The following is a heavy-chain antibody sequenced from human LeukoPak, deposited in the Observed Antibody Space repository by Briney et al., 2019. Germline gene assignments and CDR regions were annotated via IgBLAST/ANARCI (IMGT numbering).Heavy chain of an antibody. D-gene: IGHD1-26*01. Sequence: SSETLSLTCTVSGGSISSGGYYWSWIRQHPGKGLEWIGYIYYSGSTYYNPSLKSRVTISVDTSKNQFSLKLSSVTAADTAVYYCAKGPSSYSGSYYYYYYGMGVWGQGTTVTVSS. CDR2: IYYSGST. CDR3: AKGPSSYSGSYYYYYYGMGV. V-gene: IGHV4-31*03. CDR1: GGSISSGGYY. J-gene: IGHJ6*02.